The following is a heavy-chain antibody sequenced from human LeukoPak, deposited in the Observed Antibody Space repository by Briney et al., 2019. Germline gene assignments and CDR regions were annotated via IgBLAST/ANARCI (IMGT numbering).Heavy chain of an antibody. CDR2: IKSKGGGETT. V-gene: IGHV3-15*01. Sequence: GSLRLSCAASGFNFNIAWMSLVRQAPGKGLEWVGRIKSKGGGETTDYAAPVTGRFTISRDDSKNTVYLQMNSLKTEYAAVYYCTKVMALLHPAFDIWGQGTRVTVSS. CDR1: GFNFNIAW. J-gene: IGHJ3*02. CDR3: TKVMALLHPAFDI. D-gene: IGHD2-21*01.